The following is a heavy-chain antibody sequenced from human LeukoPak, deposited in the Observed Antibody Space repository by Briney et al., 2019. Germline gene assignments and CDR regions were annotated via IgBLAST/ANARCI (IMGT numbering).Heavy chain of an antibody. D-gene: IGHD1-1*01. CDR3: AKDGRYNWNDDTYGWFDP. Sequence: GGSLRLSCAASGFTFSSYAMSWVRQAPGKGLEWVSAISGSGGSTYYADSVKGRFTISRDNSKNTLYLQMNGLRAEDTAVYYCAKDGRYNWNDDTYGWFDPWGQGTLVTVSS. CDR1: GFTFSSYA. CDR2: ISGSGGST. J-gene: IGHJ5*02. V-gene: IGHV3-23*01.